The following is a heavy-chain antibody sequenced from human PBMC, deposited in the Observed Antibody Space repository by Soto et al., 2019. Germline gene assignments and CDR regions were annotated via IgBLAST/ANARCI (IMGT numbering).Heavy chain of an antibody. J-gene: IGHJ4*02. D-gene: IGHD2-15*01. CDR1: GFTFSSYA. CDR2: ISYDGSNK. V-gene: IGHV3-30-3*01. Sequence: GGSLRLSCAASGFTFSSYAMHWVRQAPGKGLEWVAVISYDGSNKYYADSVKGRFTISRDNSKNTLYLQMNSLRAEDTAVYYCARDPCSGGSCYPRAVDYWGQGTLVTVSS. CDR3: ARDPCSGGSCYPRAVDY.